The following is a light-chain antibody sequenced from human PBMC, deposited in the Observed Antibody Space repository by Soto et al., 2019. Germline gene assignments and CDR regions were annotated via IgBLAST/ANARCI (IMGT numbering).Light chain of an antibody. CDR2: EVS. Sequence: QSALTQPASVSGSPGQSITISCTGTSSDVGGYDYVSWYQLHPGKAPKLMVFEVSNRPSGVSYRFSGSKSGNTASLTISGLQAEDEADYYCQSYDSSLSGSNVVFGGGTKVTVL. V-gene: IGLV2-14*01. J-gene: IGLJ2*01. CDR3: QSYDSSLSGSNVV. CDR1: SSDVGGYDY.